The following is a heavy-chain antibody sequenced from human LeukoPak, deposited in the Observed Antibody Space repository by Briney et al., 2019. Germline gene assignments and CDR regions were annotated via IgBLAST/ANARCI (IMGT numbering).Heavy chain of an antibody. J-gene: IGHJ4*02. V-gene: IGHV1-18*04. CDR1: GYTFGTYA. CDR2: VSAYNGQI. D-gene: IGHD4-17*01. Sequence: ASVKVSCKASGYTFGTYAISWVRQAPGQGLEWMGWVSAYNGQISYAQKFQGRVTMTTDTSTSTGYMDLKSLRSDDTAVYYCARVRLPHYGAPAYWGQGTLVTVSS. CDR3: ARVRLPHYGAPAY.